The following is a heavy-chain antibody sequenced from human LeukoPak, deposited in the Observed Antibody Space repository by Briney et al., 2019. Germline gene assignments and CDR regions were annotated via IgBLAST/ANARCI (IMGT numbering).Heavy chain of an antibody. Sequence: PGGSLRLSCAASEFSVGSNYMTWVRQAPGKGLEWVSLIYSGGSTYYADSVKGRFTISRDSSKNTLYLQMNSLRAEDTAVYYCARDDTHSDTSGSFYDAFDIWGQGTMVTVSS. V-gene: IGHV3-66*01. CDR2: IYSGGST. D-gene: IGHD3-22*01. CDR3: ARDDTHSDTSGSFYDAFDI. CDR1: EFSVGSNY. J-gene: IGHJ3*02.